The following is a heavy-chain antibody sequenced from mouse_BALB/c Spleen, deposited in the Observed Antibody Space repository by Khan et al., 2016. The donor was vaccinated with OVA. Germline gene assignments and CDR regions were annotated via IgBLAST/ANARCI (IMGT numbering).Heavy chain of an antibody. D-gene: IGHD1-1*01. CDR2: ISYSGST. J-gene: IGHJ4*01. V-gene: IGHV3-2*02. CDR3: ARSNYYGYAMDY. CDR1: GYSITSNYA. Sequence: EVQLQESGPGLVKPSQSLSLTCTVTGYSITSNYAWNWIRQFPGNKLEWMGYISYSGSTSYNPSLKSRIFITRYTSKNQFFLQLNSVTTEDTATYYCARSNYYGYAMDYWGQGTSVTVSS.